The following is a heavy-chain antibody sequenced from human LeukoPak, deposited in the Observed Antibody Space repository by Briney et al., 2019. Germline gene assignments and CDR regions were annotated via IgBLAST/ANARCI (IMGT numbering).Heavy chain of an antibody. CDR3: ARDGGVTTTPDY. J-gene: IGHJ4*02. CDR1: GCTFTSLG. D-gene: IGHD4-17*01. V-gene: IGHV1-18*01. Sequence: ASVKVSCKASGCTFTSLGINWVRQAPGQGLEWMGWIGTYTGNRNFAQKFQGRVTLTKDTSTSTVFMELRGLTSDDTAVYYSARDGGVTTTPDYWGQGTLVTVSS. CDR2: IGTYTGNR.